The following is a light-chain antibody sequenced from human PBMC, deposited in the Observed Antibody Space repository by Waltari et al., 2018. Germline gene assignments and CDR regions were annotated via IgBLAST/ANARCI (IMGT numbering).Light chain of an antibody. CDR2: WAS. V-gene: IGKV4-1*01. CDR1: QSVLYSSNNKSY. J-gene: IGKJ1*01. CDR3: QQYYAAPWT. Sequence: DIVMTQSPDSLAVSLGERATINCKSSQSVLYSSNNKSYLSWFQQKPGQPPKLLFYWASTRESGVPDRFSGSGSGTDFTLTISSLQAEDVAVYYCQQYYAAPWTFGQGTMVETK.